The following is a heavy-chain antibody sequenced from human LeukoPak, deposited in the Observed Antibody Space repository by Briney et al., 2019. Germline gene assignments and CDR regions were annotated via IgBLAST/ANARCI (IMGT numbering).Heavy chain of an antibody. CDR1: GFTFSSYA. CDR3: AKSLEMSTIGWFDP. D-gene: IGHD5-24*01. J-gene: IGHJ5*02. CDR2: ISGSGGST. Sequence: GGSLRLSCAASGFTFSSYAMSWVRQAPGKGLEWVSAISGSGGSTYYASSVKGRFTIFRDNSRDTLYLQMNSLRADDSALYYCAKSLEMSTIGWFDPWGQGTLVTVSS. V-gene: IGHV3-23*01.